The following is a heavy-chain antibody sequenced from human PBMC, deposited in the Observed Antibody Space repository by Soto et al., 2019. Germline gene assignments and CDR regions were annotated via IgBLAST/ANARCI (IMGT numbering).Heavy chain of an antibody. CDR2: IYPGDSDT. CDR1: GYRFASHW. D-gene: IGHD1-26*01. Sequence: GESLKISWKGSGYRFASHWGAWVRPMPEKGLEWIGTIYPGDSDTKYSPAFRGQVTISADTSVSTAYLQWRSLEATDSAIYYCARYSGSYWHYLDFWGQGTLVTVSS. V-gene: IGHV5-51*01. J-gene: IGHJ4*02. CDR3: ARYSGSYWHYLDF.